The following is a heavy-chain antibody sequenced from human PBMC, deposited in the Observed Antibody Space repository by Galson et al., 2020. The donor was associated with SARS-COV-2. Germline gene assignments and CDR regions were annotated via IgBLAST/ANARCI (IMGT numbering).Heavy chain of an antibody. J-gene: IGHJ5*02. V-gene: IGHV4-31*03. Sequence: SETLSLTCTVSGGSISSGGYYWSWISQHPGKGLEWIGYIYYSGSTYYNPSLKSRVTISVDTSKNQFSLKLSSVTAADTAVYYCASGAYGDYSAGWFDPWGQGTLVTVSS. CDR3: ASGAYGDYSAGWFDP. CDR1: GGSISSGGYY. CDR2: IYYSGST. D-gene: IGHD4-17*01.